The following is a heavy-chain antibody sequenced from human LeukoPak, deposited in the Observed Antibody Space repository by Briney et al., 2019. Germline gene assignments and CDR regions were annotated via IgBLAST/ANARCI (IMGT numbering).Heavy chain of an antibody. CDR1: GVSIRSTSYY. V-gene: IGHV4-39*01. J-gene: IGHJ4*02. CDR3: ASGYFVHTFDF. Sequence: SSETLSLTCTVSGVSIRSTSYYWGWIRQPPGKGLEWIGSIYFSGNAYYNPSLKTRVTISIDTSKNQFSLKLTSVTAADTAIFYCASGYFVHTFDFWGQGTLGTVSS. D-gene: IGHD2-2*03. CDR2: IYFSGNA.